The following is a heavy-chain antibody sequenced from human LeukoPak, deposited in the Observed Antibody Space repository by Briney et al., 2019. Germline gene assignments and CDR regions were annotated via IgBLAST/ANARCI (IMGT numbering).Heavy chain of an antibody. CDR3: AKDGVSMAARPGPYYYYGMDV. J-gene: IGHJ6*02. CDR1: GFTFSDYY. D-gene: IGHD6-6*01. V-gene: IGHV3-11*01. CDR2: ISSSGSTI. Sequence: GGSLRLSCAASGFTFSDYYMSWIRQAPGKGLEWVSYISSSGSTIYYADSVKGRFTISRDNAKNSLYLQMNSLRAEDTAVYYCAKDGVSMAARPGPYYYYGMDVWGQGTTVTVSS.